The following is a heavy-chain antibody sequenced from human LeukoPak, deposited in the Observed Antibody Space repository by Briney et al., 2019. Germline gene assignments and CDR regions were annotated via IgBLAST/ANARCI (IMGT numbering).Heavy chain of an antibody. Sequence: SVKVSCKASGGTFSSYAISWVRQAPGQGLEWMGGIIPIFGTANYAQKFQGRVTITADESTSTAYMELSSLRSEDTAVYYCARATYYYDSSGYYQFDYWGQGTLVTVSS. CDR2: IIPIFGTA. V-gene: IGHV1-69*13. CDR3: ARATYYYDSSGYYQFDY. D-gene: IGHD3-22*01. CDR1: GGTFSSYA. J-gene: IGHJ4*02.